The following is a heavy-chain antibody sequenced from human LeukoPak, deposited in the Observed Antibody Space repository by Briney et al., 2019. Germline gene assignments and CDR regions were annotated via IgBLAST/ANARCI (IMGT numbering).Heavy chain of an antibody. J-gene: IGHJ4*02. V-gene: IGHV3-23*01. CDR1: GLTFSSYA. Sequence: GGSLRLSCAASGLTFSSYAMSWVRQAPGKGLKWVSAISGSGSNTYYADSVKGGFTISRDNSKDTLYLQMNSLRVEDTAVYYCAKFSPYGGNSYWGQGTLVTVSS. D-gene: IGHD4-23*01. CDR3: AKFSPYGGNSY. CDR2: ISGSGSNT.